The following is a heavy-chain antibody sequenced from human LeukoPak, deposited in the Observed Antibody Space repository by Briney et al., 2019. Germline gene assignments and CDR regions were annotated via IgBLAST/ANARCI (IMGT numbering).Heavy chain of an antibody. CDR1: GGSISSYY. J-gene: IGHJ4*02. D-gene: IGHD6-13*01. Sequence: SETLSLTCTVSGGSISSYYWSWIRQPPGKGLEWIGYIYYSGSTNYNPSLKSRVTISVDTSKNQFSLKLRSVTAEDTAVYYCARGFIAAAEQYYFDYWGQGTLVTVSS. CDR2: IYYSGST. CDR3: ARGFIAAAEQYYFDY. V-gene: IGHV4-59*01.